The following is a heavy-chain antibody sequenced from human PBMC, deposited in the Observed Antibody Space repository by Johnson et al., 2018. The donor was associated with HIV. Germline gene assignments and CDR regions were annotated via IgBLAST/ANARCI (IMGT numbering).Heavy chain of an antibody. CDR2: ISSNGITI. V-gene: IGHV3-48*03. CDR3: ARDQGGYSYGFDAFDI. J-gene: IGHJ3*02. CDR1: GFTFSSFE. D-gene: IGHD5-18*01. Sequence: VQLVESGGGVVQPGRSLRLSCAASGFTFSSFEMNWVRQAPGKGLEWVSYISSNGITIYYAGSVKGRFTISRDNSKNTLYLQMNSLRAEDTAVYYCARDQGGYSYGFDAFDIWGQGTMVTVSS.